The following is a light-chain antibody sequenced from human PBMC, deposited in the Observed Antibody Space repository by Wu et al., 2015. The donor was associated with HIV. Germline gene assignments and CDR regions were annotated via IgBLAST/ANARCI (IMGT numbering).Light chain of an antibody. CDR1: QSIVRSY. V-gene: IGKV3-20*01. CDR2: GAS. CDR3: QQYGSSPPWT. J-gene: IGKJ1*01. Sequence: IVLTQSPGTLSLPPGERATLSCRVSQSIVRSYLAWYQQKPGQAPRLLIYGASSRATGIPDRFSGSGSGTDFTLTINRLEPEDFAVYYCQQYGSSPPWTFGQGTKLEIK.